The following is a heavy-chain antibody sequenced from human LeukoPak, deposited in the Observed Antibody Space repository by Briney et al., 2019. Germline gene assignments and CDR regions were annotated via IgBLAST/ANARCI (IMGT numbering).Heavy chain of an antibody. CDR1: GFTFSSYA. Sequence: PGGSLRLSCAASGFTFSSYAMTWVRQAPGRGLEWVSAISGSGGSTYYADSVKGRFTVSRDNSKTTLYLQMNSLRAEDTAVYYCAKDRTGNEPYYFDFWGQGTLVIASS. CDR3: AKDRTGNEPYYFDF. J-gene: IGHJ4*02. D-gene: IGHD1-14*01. CDR2: ISGSGGST. V-gene: IGHV3-23*01.